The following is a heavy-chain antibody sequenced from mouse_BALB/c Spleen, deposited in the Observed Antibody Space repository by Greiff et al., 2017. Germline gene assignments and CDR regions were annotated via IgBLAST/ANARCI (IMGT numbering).Heavy chain of an antibody. CDR1: GYTFTSYV. CDR2: INPYNDGT. Sequence: EVKLQESGPELVKPGASVKMSCKASGYTFTSYVMHWVKQKPGQGLEWIGYINPYNDGTKYNEKFKGKATLTSDKSSSTAYMELSSLTSEDSAVYYCARGYYGSSPYWYFDVWGAGTTVTVSS. D-gene: IGHD1-1*01. J-gene: IGHJ1*01. CDR3: ARGYYGSSPYWYFDV. V-gene: IGHV1-14*01.